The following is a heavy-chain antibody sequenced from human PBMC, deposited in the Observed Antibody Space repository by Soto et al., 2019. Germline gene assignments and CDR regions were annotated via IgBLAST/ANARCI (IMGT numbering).Heavy chain of an antibody. J-gene: IGHJ6*02. CDR1: GGSFSCYY. D-gene: IGHD6-13*01. CDR3: ARGWAEAVAAAGTGTPYYYYYGMDV. Sequence: SETLSLTCAVYGGSFSCYYWIWIRQPPGKGLEWIGEINHSGSTNYNPSLKSRVTISVDTSKNQFSLKLSSVTAADTAVYYCARGWAEAVAAAGTGTPYYYYYGMDVWGQGTTVTVSS. V-gene: IGHV4-34*01. CDR2: INHSGST.